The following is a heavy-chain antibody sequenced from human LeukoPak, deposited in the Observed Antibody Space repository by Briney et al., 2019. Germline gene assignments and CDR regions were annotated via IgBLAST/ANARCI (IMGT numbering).Heavy chain of an antibody. CDR2: IYYSGST. J-gene: IGHJ6*02. V-gene: IGHV4-39*07. D-gene: IGHD6-19*01. CDR3: ARVMTSGSGWYYDDYYYGMDV. Sequence: PSETLSLTCTVSGGSISSSSYYWGWIRQPPGKGLEWIGSIYYSGSTYYNPSLKSRVTISVDTSKNQFSLKLSSVTAADTAVYYCARVMTSGSGWYYDDYYYGMDVWGQGTTVTVSS. CDR1: GGSISSSSYY.